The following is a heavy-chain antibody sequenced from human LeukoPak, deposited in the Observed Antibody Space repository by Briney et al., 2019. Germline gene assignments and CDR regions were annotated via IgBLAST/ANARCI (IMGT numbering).Heavy chain of an antibody. V-gene: IGHV1-8*01. J-gene: IGHJ4*02. D-gene: IGHD6-6*01. CDR2: MNPNSGNT. CDR1: GYTFTSYD. CDR3: ARPRRGSIAARGTFDY. Sequence: GASVKVSCKASGYTFTSYDINWVRQATGQGLEWMGWMNPNSGNTGYAQKFQGRVTMTRNTPISTAYMELSSLRSEDTAVYYCARPRRGSIAARGTFDYWGQGTLVTVSS.